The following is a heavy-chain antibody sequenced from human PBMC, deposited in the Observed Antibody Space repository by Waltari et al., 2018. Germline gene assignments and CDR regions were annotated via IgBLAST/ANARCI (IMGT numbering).Heavy chain of an antibody. D-gene: IGHD3-22*01. CDR3: ARGDREDYYDSSGYRDAFDI. CDR2: IIPIFGTA. V-gene: IGHV1-69*05. J-gene: IGHJ3*02. Sequence: QVQLVQSGAEVKKPGSSVKVSCKASGGTFSSYAISWVRQAPGPGLEWMGGIIPIFGTANYAQKFQGRVTITTDESTSTAYMELSSLRSEDTAVYYCARGDREDYYDSSGYRDAFDIWGQGTMVTVSS. CDR1: GGTFSSYA.